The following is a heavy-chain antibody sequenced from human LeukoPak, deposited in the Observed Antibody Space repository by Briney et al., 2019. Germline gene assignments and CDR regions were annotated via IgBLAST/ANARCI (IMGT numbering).Heavy chain of an antibody. CDR1: GGTFSSYT. V-gene: IGHV1-69*02. CDR2: IIPILGIA. Sequence: SVKVSCKASGGTFSSYTISWVRQAPGQGLEWMGRIIPILGIANYAQKFQGRVTITADKSTSTAYMELSSLRSEDTAVYYCARGVHGSEFDYWAREPWSPSPQ. J-gene: IGHJ4*02. D-gene: IGHD1-26*01. CDR3: ARGVHGSEFDY.